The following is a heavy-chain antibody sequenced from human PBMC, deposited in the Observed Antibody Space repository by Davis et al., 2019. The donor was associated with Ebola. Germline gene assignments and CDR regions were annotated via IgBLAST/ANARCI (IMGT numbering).Heavy chain of an antibody. D-gene: IGHD1-26*01. CDR3: AKDTSNIWFDI. J-gene: IGHJ3*02. V-gene: IGHV3-30*18. Sequence: GESLKISCAASGFSFSNYGMHWVRQAPGKGLEWVAVISHDGNNKYYEDSVKGRFTISRDNSKNTLYLQMNSLRAEDTALYYCAKDTSNIWFDIWGQGTNVTVSS. CDR1: GFSFSNYG. CDR2: ISHDGNNK.